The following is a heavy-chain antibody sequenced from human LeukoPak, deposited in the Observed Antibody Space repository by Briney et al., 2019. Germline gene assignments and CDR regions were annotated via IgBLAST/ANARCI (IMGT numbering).Heavy chain of an antibody. CDR1: GFSLSGYS. Sequence: PGGSLRLSCEASGFSLSGYSMNWVRQAPGKGLEWVSSISISSNYIYYADSVKGRFTISRDNAKNSLYLQMTSLRAEDTAVYFCARDGHGDGLLTGYSCFGMDVWGQGTTVTVSS. V-gene: IGHV3-21*01. CDR2: ISISSNYI. J-gene: IGHJ6*02. CDR3: ARDGHGDGLLTGYSCFGMDV. D-gene: IGHD3-9*01.